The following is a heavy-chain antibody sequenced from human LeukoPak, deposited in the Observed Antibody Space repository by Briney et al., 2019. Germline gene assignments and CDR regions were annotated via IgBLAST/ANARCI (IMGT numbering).Heavy chain of an antibody. D-gene: IGHD3-16*01. CDR2: ISSSGSTI. V-gene: IGHV3-48*04. J-gene: IGHJ4*02. CDR1: GFTFSSYA. CDR3: ASRTDYDYVWGSYSYFDY. Sequence: GGSLRLSCAASGFTFSSYAMSWVRQAPGKGLEWVSYISSSGSTIYYADSVKGRFTISRDNAKNSLYLQMNSLRAEDTAVYYCASRTDYDYVWGSYSYFDYWGQGTLVTVSS.